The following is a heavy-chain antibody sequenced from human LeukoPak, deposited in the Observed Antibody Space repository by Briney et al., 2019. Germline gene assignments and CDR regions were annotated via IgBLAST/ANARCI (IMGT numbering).Heavy chain of an antibody. J-gene: IGHJ1*01. D-gene: IGHD2-2*01. CDR2: IYYSGST. CDR1: GGSISSYY. Sequence: PSETLSLTCTVSGGSISSYYWSWIRQPPGKGLEWIGYIYYSGSTNYNPSLKSRVTISVDTSKNQFSLKLSSVTAADTAVYYCASHFRYCSSTSCDVEYFQHWGQGTLVTVSS. V-gene: IGHV4-59*01. CDR3: ASHFRYCSSTSCDVEYFQH.